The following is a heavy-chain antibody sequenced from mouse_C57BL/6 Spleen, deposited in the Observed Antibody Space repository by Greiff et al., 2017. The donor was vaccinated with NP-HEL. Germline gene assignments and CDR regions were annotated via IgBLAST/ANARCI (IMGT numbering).Heavy chain of an antibody. J-gene: IGHJ3*01. CDR2: IDPSDSYT. D-gene: IGHD2-1*01. V-gene: IGHV1-59*01. CDR1: GYTFTSYW. CDR3: AGIYYGPWFAY. Sequence: VQLQQPGAELVRPGTSVKLSCKASGYTFTSYWMHWVKQRPGQGLEWIGVIDPSDSYTNYNQKFKGKATLTVETSSSTAYMQLSSLTSEDSAVYYCAGIYYGPWFAYWGQGTLVTVSA.